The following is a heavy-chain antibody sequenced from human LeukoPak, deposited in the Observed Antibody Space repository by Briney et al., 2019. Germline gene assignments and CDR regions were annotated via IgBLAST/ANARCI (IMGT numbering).Heavy chain of an antibody. V-gene: IGHV1-18*01. CDR3: ARGLYGQWLTFDY. CDR2: ISAYNGNT. D-gene: IGHD6-19*01. Sequence: ASVKVSCKASGYTFNSYTINWVRQAPGQGPEWMGWISAYNGNTNYAQKFQDRVTMTTDTSTNTAYMELRSLRSDDTAVYYCARGLYGQWLTFDYWGQGTLVTVSS. CDR1: GYTFNSYT. J-gene: IGHJ4*02.